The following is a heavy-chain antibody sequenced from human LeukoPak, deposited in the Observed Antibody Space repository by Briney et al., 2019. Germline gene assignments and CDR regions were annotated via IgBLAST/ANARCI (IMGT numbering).Heavy chain of an antibody. D-gene: IGHD6-6*01. J-gene: IGHJ6*02. CDR3: AREPYSSFRSDGMDV. V-gene: IGHV1-69*13. Sequence: ASVKVSCKASGGTFSSYAISWVRQAPGQGLEWMGGIIPIFGTANYAQKFQGRVTITADESTSTAYMELRSLRSDDTAVYYCAREPYSSFRSDGMDVWGQGTTVTVSS. CDR1: GGTFSSYA. CDR2: IIPIFGTA.